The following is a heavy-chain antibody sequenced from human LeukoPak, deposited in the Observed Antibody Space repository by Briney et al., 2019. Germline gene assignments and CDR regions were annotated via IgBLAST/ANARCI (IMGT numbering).Heavy chain of an antibody. CDR2: ISYDGSNK. J-gene: IGHJ4*02. CDR3: ARDRVGATDYFDY. CDR1: GFTFSSYA. V-gene: IGHV3-30-3*01. D-gene: IGHD1-26*01. Sequence: GGSLRLSSAASGFTFSSYAMHWVRQAPGKGLEWVAVISYDGSNKYYADSVKGRFTISRDNSKNTLYLQMNSLRAEDTAVYYCARDRVGATDYFDYWGQGTLVTVSS.